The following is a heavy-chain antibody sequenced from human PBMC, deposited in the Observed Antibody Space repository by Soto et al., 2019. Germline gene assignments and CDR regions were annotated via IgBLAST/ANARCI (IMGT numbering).Heavy chain of an antibody. CDR1: GGSITSSY. CDR3: ARGEDAFFYYGLDV. J-gene: IGHJ6*02. CDR2: IYDTGISGYTPSA. Sequence: PSETLSLTCTVSGGSITSSYWSWIRRPPGKGLEWIAYIYDTGISGYTPSASYNPSLKSRVTMSVDTSKSQFSLKLTPVTAADTAVYYCARGEDAFFYYGLDVWGQGITVTVSS. V-gene: IGHV4-59*01.